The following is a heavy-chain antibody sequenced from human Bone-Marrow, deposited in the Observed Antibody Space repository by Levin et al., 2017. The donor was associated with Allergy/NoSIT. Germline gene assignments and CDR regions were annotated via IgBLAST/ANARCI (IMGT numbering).Heavy chain of an antibody. V-gene: IGHV3-21*01. Sequence: LSLTCAASGILFSSYDMNWVRQAPGKGLEWVSSISAGGNYIYYADSVKGRFTISRDNAKNSLFLQMNSLIAEDTAVYYCASWAMYHYDRSAFDYFYYAMDVWGQGTTVTVSS. CDR2: ISAGGNYI. CDR3: ASWAMYHYDRSAFDYFYYAMDV. J-gene: IGHJ6*02. CDR1: GILFSSYD. D-gene: IGHD3-22*01.